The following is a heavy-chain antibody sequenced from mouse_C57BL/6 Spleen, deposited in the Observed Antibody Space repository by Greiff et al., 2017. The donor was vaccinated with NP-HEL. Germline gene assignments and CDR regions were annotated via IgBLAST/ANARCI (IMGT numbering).Heavy chain of an antibody. Sequence: EVQLQQSGPELVKPGASVKISCKASGYTFTDYYMNWVKQSHGKSLEWIGDINPNNGGTSYNQKFKGKATLTVDKYSSTAYMELSSLTSEDSAVYYCARGDYYGSSYEAMDYWGQGTSVTVSS. D-gene: IGHD1-1*01. CDR3: ARGDYYGSSYEAMDY. V-gene: IGHV1-26*01. J-gene: IGHJ4*01. CDR2: INPNNGGT. CDR1: GYTFTDYY.